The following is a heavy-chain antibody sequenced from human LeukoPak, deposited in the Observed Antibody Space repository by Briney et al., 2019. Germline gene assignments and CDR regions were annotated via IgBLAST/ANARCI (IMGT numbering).Heavy chain of an antibody. CDR3: ARQDGSGSSPNFDY. D-gene: IGHD3-10*01. V-gene: IGHV4-39*01. Sequence: SETLSLTCTVSGGSISSSNYYWGWIRQPPGKGLEWIGSIYYSGNTYYNPSLKSRLTISVDTSKSQFSLKLSSVTAADTAVYFCARQDGSGSSPNFDYWGQGTLVTVSS. CDR2: IYYSGNT. J-gene: IGHJ4*02. CDR1: GGSISSSNYY.